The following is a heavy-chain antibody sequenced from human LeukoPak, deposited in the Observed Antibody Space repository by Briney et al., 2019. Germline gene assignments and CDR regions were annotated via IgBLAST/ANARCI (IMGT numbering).Heavy chain of an antibody. J-gene: IGHJ4*02. CDR1: GSTFSSYS. V-gene: IGHV3-23*01. D-gene: IGHD6-19*01. CDR2: ISGSGGST. CDR3: AKDPRAVAADY. Sequence: GGSLRLSCAASGSTFSSYSMNWVRQAPGKGLEWVSAISGSGGSTYYADSVKGRFTISRDNSKNTLYLQMNSLRAEDTAVYYCAKDPRAVAADYWGQGTLVTVSS.